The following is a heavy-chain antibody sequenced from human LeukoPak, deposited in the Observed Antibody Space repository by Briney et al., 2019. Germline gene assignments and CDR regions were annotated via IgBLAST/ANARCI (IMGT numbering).Heavy chain of an antibody. CDR2: ISYDGSNK. V-gene: IGHV3-30*18. D-gene: IGHD6-19*01. Sequence: PGRSLRLSCAASGFTFRNYGMHWVRQAPGKGLEWVAVISYDGSNKYYADSVKGRFTISRDNSMNTLNLQMNSLRAEDTAVYYCAKSIAVAALVPYFDYWGQGTLVTVSS. CDR3: AKSIAVAALVPYFDY. J-gene: IGHJ4*02. CDR1: GFTFRNYG.